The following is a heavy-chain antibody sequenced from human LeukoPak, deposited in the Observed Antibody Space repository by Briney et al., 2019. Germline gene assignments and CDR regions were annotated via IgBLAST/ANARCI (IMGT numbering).Heavy chain of an antibody. CDR3: AMGDWLSRWFDP. V-gene: IGHV4-39*01. D-gene: IGHD3-9*01. CDR2: IYYSGST. Sequence: KASETLSLTCTVSGGSISSSSYYWGWIRQPPGKGLEWIGNIYYSGSTYYNSSLKSRVTISVDTSKNQFSLKLSSVTAADTAVYYCAMGDWLSRWFDPWGQGTLVTVSS. J-gene: IGHJ5*02. CDR1: GGSISSSSYY.